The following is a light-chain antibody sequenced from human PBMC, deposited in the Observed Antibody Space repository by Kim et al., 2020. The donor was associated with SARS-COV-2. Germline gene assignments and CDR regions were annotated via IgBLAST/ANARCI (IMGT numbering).Light chain of an antibody. CDR3: GTWDSGLSAVV. CDR1: TSNIAPNY. Sequence: GQKVTISCSGSTSNIAPNYVSWYEQLPGTAPKLLIYDDNKRPSGIPDRFSASKSGTSATLDISGLQTGDEADYYCGTWDSGLSAVVFGGGTQLTVL. J-gene: IGLJ2*01. V-gene: IGLV1-51*01. CDR2: DDN.